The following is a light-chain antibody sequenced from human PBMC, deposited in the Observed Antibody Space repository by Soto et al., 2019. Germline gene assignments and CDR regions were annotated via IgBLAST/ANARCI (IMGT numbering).Light chain of an antibody. J-gene: IGKJ4*01. CDR3: QQSYSTPLT. V-gene: IGKV1-39*01. Sequence: IRMTQSPSSLSASTGDRVTITCRASQSISSYLNWYQQKPGKAPKLLIYAASSLQSGVPSRFSGSGSGTDFTLTISSLQPEDFATYYCQQSYSTPLTFGGGTKVHIK. CDR2: AAS. CDR1: QSISSY.